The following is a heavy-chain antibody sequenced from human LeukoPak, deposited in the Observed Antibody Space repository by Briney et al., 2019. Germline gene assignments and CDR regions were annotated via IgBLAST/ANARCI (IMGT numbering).Heavy chain of an antibody. J-gene: IGHJ3*02. CDR1: GGSISSGGYY. D-gene: IGHD3-22*01. CDR2: IYYSGST. V-gene: IGHV4-31*03. Sequence: SETLSLTCTVSGGSISSGGYYWSWIRQHPGKGLEWIGYIYYSGSTYYNPSLKSRVTISVDTSKRQFSLKLSSVTAADTAVYYCARDSYYDSSGYYSGNAFDIWGQGTMVTVSS. CDR3: ARDSYYDSSGYYSGNAFDI.